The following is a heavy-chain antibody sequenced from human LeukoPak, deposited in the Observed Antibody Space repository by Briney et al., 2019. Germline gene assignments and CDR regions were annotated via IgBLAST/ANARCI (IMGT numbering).Heavy chain of an antibody. D-gene: IGHD3-10*01. CDR2: IYNSGNN. Sequence: KPSETLSLTCTVSGGSISSDYWQWIRQPPGKGLEWVGYIYNSGNNHYNSSLKSRVTISIDTSKNQFSLKLASVAAADTAVYYCATRGYWGQGTLVAVSS. J-gene: IGHJ4*02. CDR1: GGSISSDY. V-gene: IGHV4-59*08. CDR3: ATRGY.